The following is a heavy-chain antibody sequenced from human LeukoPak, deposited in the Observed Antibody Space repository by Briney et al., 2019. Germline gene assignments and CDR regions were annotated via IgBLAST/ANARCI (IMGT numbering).Heavy chain of an antibody. J-gene: IGHJ4*02. D-gene: IGHD6-25*01. CDR2: ISGDDGNT. CDR1: GFPFSAYA. CDR3: AKLAAGYYFDY. V-gene: IGHV3-23*01. Sequence: GGSLRLSCAASGFPFSAYAMSWVRQAPQKGLEWVSAISGDDGNTFYANSVMGRFTISRDNSKNMLYLEMNSLRADDTAVYYCAKLAAGYYFDYWGQGTLVTVSS.